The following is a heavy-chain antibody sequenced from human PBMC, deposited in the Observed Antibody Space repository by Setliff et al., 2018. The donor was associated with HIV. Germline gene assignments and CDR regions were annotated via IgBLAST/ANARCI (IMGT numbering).Heavy chain of an antibody. D-gene: IGHD5-18*01. V-gene: IGHV4-59*01. CDR2: VYYTGST. J-gene: IGHJ4*02. Sequence: PSETLSLTCTVSSDSIRFYYWTWIRQPPGKGLEWIGNVYYTGSTNYNPSLKSRITISTDTSKSQFSLKLTSVAAADTAVYYCARDSGGYNYGFAVGSFDYWGQGALVTVSS. CDR3: ARDSGGYNYGFAVGSFDY. CDR1: SDSIRFYY.